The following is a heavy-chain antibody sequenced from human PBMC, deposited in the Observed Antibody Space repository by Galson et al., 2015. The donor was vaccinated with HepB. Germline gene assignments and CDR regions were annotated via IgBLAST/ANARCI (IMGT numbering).Heavy chain of an antibody. CDR3: ARGNGIGLLWFGDCHWLDP. Sequence: SVKVSCKASGGTFSSYAIGWVRQAPGQGLEWMGGIIPIFGTANYAPKFQGRVTITADESTSTAYMELSSLRSEDTAVYYCARGNGIGLLWFGDCHWLDPWGQGTLVTVSS. V-gene: IGHV1-69*13. J-gene: IGHJ5*02. CDR1: GGTFSSYA. CDR2: IIPIFGTA. D-gene: IGHD3-10*01.